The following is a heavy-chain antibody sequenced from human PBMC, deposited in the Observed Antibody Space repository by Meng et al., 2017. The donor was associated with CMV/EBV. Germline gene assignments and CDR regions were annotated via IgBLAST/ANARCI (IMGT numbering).Heavy chain of an antibody. Sequence: GGSLRLSCKGSGYSFTSYWIGWVRQMPGKGLEWMGIIYPGDSDTRYSPSFQGQVTISADKSISTAYLQWSSLKASDTAMYYCARREKYYYDSSDAFDIWGQGTMVTVSS. V-gene: IGHV5-51*01. J-gene: IGHJ3*02. CDR2: IYPGDSDT. CDR1: GYSFTSYW. D-gene: IGHD3-22*01. CDR3: ARREKYYYDSSDAFDI.